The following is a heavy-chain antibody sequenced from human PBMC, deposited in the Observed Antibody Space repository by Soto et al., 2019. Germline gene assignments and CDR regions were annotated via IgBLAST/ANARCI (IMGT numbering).Heavy chain of an antibody. CDR3: ARGGSSCYAHSYYYGMDV. V-gene: IGHV1-69*02. J-gene: IGHJ6*02. D-gene: IGHD6-13*01. CDR2: IIPILGIA. CDR1: GGTFSSYT. Sequence: QVQLVHSGAEVKKPGSSVKVSCKASGGTFSSYTISWVRQAPGQGLEWMGRIIPILGIANYAQKFQGRVTITADKSTSPAYMELSSLRSEDTAVYYCARGGSSCYAHSYYYGMDVSGQGTTVTVSS.